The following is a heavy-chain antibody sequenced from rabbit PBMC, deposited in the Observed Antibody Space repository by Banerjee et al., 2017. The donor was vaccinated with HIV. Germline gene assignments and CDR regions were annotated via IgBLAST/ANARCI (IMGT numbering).Heavy chain of an antibody. J-gene: IGHJ4*01. V-gene: IGHV1S45*01. Sequence: QEQLVESGGGLVQPEGSLTLTCTASGFDFSNKYVMCWVRQAPGKGLEWIACINTSSGNTVYASWAKGRFTISKTSSTVTLQMTSLTAADTATYLCARDLAGVIGWNFNLWGPGTLVTVS. CDR2: INTSSGNT. CDR3: ARDLAGVIGWNFNL. D-gene: IGHD4-1*01. CDR1: GFDFSNKYV.